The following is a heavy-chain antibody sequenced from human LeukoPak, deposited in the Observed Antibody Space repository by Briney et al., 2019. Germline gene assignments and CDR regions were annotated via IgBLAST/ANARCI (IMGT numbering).Heavy chain of an antibody. CDR1: GYTFTGYY. V-gene: IGHV1-18*04. Sequence: GASVKVSCKASGYTFTGYYMHWVRQAPGQGLEWIGWISGYNGNTNYAQKLQGRVTMTTDTSTSTAYMELRSLRSDDTAVYYCARCYYDSSGYFVLYFDYWGQGTLVTVSS. CDR2: ISGYNGNT. D-gene: IGHD3-22*01. J-gene: IGHJ4*02. CDR3: ARCYYDSSGYFVLYFDY.